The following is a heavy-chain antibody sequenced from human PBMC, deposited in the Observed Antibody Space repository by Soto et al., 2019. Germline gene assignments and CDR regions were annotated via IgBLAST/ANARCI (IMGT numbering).Heavy chain of an antibody. CDR2: ISSSGRTI. Sequence: GGSLRLSCAASGFTFSDSYMSWIRQAPGKGLEWVSYISSSGRTIYYADSVKGRFTISRDNAKNSLYLQMNSLRAEDTAVYYCARASASAPFDPWGQGTLVTVSS. V-gene: IGHV3-11*01. CDR3: ARASASAPFDP. D-gene: IGHD3-10*01. CDR1: GFTFSDSY. J-gene: IGHJ5*02.